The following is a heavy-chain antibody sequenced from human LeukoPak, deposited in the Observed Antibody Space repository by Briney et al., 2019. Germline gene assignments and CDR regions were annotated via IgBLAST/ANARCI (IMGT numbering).Heavy chain of an antibody. D-gene: IGHD3-9*01. CDR1: GGSISSSSYY. Sequence: SETLSLTCTVSGGSISSSSYYWGWIRQPPGKGLEWIGSIYYSGSTYYNPSLKSRVTISVDTSKNQFSLKLSSVTAADTAVYYCARLTGDILTGYFDYWGQGTLVTVSS. J-gene: IGHJ4*02. CDR2: IYYSGST. V-gene: IGHV4-39*07. CDR3: ARLTGDILTGYFDY.